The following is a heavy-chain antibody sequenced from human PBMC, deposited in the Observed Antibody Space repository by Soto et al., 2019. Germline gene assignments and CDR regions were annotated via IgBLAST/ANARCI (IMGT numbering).Heavy chain of an antibody. CDR1: GGSISSYY. CDR3: ARQGYYDSSGYEYYFDY. D-gene: IGHD3-22*01. V-gene: IGHV4-59*08. CDR2: IYYSGST. Sequence: SETLSLTCTVSGGSISSYYWSWIRQPPGKGLEWIGYIYYSGSTNYNPSLKSRVTISVDTSKNQFSLKLSSVTAADTAVYYCARQGYYDSSGYEYYFDYWGQGTLVTVS. J-gene: IGHJ4*02.